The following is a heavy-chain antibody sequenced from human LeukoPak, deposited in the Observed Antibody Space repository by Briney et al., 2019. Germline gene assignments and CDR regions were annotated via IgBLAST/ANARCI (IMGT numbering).Heavy chain of an antibody. Sequence: SETLSLTCAVYGGSFSGHYWGWIRQPPGKGLEWIGEINHSGSSNYNPSLKSRVTRSGDTSKNQFSLKLISVTAAVTAVYFCARVGYSYVINDWSRTGLGAYPTKYYYHMDVWGKGTTVTVSS. CDR2: INHSGSS. D-gene: IGHD5-18*01. CDR1: GGSFSGHY. CDR3: ARVGYSYVINDWSRTGLGAYPTKYYYHMDV. V-gene: IGHV4-34*01. J-gene: IGHJ6*03.